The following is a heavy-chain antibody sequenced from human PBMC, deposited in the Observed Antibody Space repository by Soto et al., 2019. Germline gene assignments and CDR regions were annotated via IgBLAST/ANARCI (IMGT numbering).Heavy chain of an antibody. J-gene: IGHJ4*02. CDR1: GGSISSSSYS. D-gene: IGHD3-9*01. CDR3: GRLGLGYFGWLFWNLDC. CDR2: IYYSAST. V-gene: IGHV4-39*01. Sequence: PSETLALTCTVSGGSISSSSYSWGWIRQPPGKGLEWIGSIYYSASTYYNPSPKSRVTISVDTSKNQLSLKLSSVTAADTVVYYCGRLGLGYFGWLFWNLDCWGQGALVSGS.